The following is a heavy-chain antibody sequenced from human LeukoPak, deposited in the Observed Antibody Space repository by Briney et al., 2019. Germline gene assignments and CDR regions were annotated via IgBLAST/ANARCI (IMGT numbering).Heavy chain of an antibody. D-gene: IGHD6-19*01. CDR2: VYYSGTT. CDR1: GFTFSSYSMN. V-gene: IGHV4-59*04. J-gene: IGHJ4*02. CDR3: ASASGWSYYFDS. Sequence: GSLRLSCAASGFTFSSYSMNWVRQAPGKGLEWIGNVYYSGTTYYNPSLKSRVTISDDTSKNQFSLTLTSVTAADTAVYYCASASGWSYYFDSWGQGTLVTVSS.